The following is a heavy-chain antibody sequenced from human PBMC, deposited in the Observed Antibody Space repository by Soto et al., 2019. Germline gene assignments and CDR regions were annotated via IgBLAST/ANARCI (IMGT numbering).Heavy chain of an antibody. CDR2: ISQSAGGNT. V-gene: IGHV3-23*01. CDR3: AGWNYDD. Sequence: XGSLRLSLAASGFTLRSYCMMWVRQAPGKGLEWVSAISQSAGGNTYYADSVKGRFTISRDDSKKTLYLQMDSLRPEDTAQYYCAGWNYDDWGQGTQVTVSS. CDR1: GFTLRSYC. D-gene: IGHD1-7*01. J-gene: IGHJ4*01.